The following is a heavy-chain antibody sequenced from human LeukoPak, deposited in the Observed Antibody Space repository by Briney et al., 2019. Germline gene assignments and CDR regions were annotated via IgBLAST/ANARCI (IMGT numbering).Heavy chain of an antibody. CDR1: GVSFSGYY. CDR2: INHSGST. Sequence: SETLSLTCAVYGVSFSGYYWSWIRQPPGKGLEWIGEINHSGSTNYNPSLKSRVTISVDTSKNQFSLKLSSVTGADTSVYYSASARHEGGSYHYYYYMDVWGKGTTVTVSS. V-gene: IGHV4-34*01. J-gene: IGHJ6*03. CDR3: ASARHEGGSYHYYYYMDV. D-gene: IGHD1-26*01.